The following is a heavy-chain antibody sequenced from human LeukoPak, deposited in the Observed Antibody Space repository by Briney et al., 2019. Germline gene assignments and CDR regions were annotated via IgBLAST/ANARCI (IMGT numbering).Heavy chain of an antibody. J-gene: IGHJ6*03. CDR2: IYSSGSA. CDR1: GGSITSFY. V-gene: IGHV4-4*07. Sequence: SETLSLTCTVSGGSITSFYWSWMRQPAGKGLEWIGRIYSSGSANYNPSLKGRVTMSLDTSKSQFSLRLSSVTAADTAVYYCVRWGVHFYYYQMDVWGKGTTVTVSS. CDR3: VRWGVHFYYYQMDV. D-gene: IGHD3-10*01.